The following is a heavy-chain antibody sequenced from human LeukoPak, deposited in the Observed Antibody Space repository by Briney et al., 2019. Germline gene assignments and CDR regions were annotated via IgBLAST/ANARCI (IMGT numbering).Heavy chain of an antibody. D-gene: IGHD3-3*01. CDR2: IKPDGSEK. V-gene: IGHV3-7*04. CDR1: GFTFSNYW. J-gene: IGHJ3*01. CDR3: ARGDFWSGDYTDAFDV. Sequence: GGSLRLSCAAPGFTFSNYWMSWVRQAPGEGLEWVANIKPDGSEKYCVDSVKGRFSISRDNVRNVLYLQMNNLRAGDTALYYCARGDFWSGDYTDAFDVWGQGTMVTVSA.